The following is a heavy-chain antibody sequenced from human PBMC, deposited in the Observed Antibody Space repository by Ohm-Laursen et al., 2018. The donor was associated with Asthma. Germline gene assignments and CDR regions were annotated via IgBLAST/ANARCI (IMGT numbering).Heavy chain of an antibody. V-gene: IGHV3-7*04. D-gene: IGHD3-22*01. CDR3: ARSYYYDSSGYYWDYGMDV. Sequence: SLRLSCAASGLTFSSYWMTWVRQAPGKGPEWVAHIKEDGSEESYLASVKGRFTISRDNSKNTLYLQMNSLRAEDTAVYYCARSYYYDSSGYYWDYGMDVWGQGTTVTVSS. CDR2: IKEDGSEE. CDR1: GLTFSSYW. J-gene: IGHJ6*02.